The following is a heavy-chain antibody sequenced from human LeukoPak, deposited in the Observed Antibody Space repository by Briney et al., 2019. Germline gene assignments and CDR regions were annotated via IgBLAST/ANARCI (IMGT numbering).Heavy chain of an antibody. CDR2: IYHSGST. D-gene: IGHD2-8*01. Sequence: KPSETLSLTCAVSGYSISSGYYWGWIRQPPGKGLEWIGSIYHSGSTYYNPSLKSRVTISVDTSKNQFSLKLSSVTAADTAVYYCARGPDCTNGVCSERVFDYWGQGTLVTVSS. J-gene: IGHJ4*02. V-gene: IGHV4-38-2*01. CDR3: ARGPDCTNGVCSERVFDY. CDR1: GYSISSGYY.